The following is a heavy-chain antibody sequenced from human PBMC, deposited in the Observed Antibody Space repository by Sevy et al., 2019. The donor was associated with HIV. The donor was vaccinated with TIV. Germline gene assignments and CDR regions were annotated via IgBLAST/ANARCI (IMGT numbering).Heavy chain of an antibody. V-gene: IGHV3-30-3*01. CDR2: ISSAGSNK. J-gene: IGHJ4*02. CDR3: TRDAGYSIAWPPSDY. D-gene: IGHD6-19*01. Sequence: GGSLRLSCAASGLTFSSHAMHWVRQAPGKGLEWVAVISSAGSNKYYANSVKGRFTNSRDNPKNTLYLQMNSLGPEATAVYYCTRDAGYSIAWPPSDYWGQGTLVTVSS. CDR1: GLTFSSHA.